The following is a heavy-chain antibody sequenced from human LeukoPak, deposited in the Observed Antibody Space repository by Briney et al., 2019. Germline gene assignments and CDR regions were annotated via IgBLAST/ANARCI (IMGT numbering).Heavy chain of an antibody. Sequence: SETLSLTCAVYGGSFSGYYWSWIRQPLGKGLEWIGEINHSGSTNYNPSLKSRVTISVDTSKNQFSLKLSSVTAADTAVYYCARGKRGKGLKTYYYDSSGYWPIDYWGQGTLVTVSS. CDR2: INHSGST. CDR1: GGSFSGYY. D-gene: IGHD3-22*01. CDR3: ARGKRGKGLKTYYYDSSGYWPIDY. V-gene: IGHV4-34*01. J-gene: IGHJ4*02.